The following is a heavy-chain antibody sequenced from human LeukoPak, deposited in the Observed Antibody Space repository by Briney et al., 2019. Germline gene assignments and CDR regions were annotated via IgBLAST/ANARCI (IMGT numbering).Heavy chain of an antibody. CDR3: ARERKEVYCGGDCYVSLPIYYYYYYMDV. Sequence: GVSLRLSCAASGFTFSSYAMHWVRQAPGKGLEWVALISYDGSINDYADSVKGRFTISRDNSKNTLYLQMNSLRAEDTAVYYCARERKEVYCGGDCYVSLPIYYYYYYMDVWGKGTTVTISS. V-gene: IGHV3-30*14. J-gene: IGHJ6*03. CDR1: GFTFSSYA. CDR2: ISYDGSIN. D-gene: IGHD2-21*02.